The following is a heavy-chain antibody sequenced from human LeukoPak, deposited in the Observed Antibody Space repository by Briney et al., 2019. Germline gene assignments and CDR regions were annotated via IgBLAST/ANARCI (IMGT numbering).Heavy chain of an antibody. CDR1: VYSLSSGYN. Sequence: SETLSLTCTLSVYSLSSGYNGGWIGQPAGKGLGWIGRIYTSGSTNYNPSLKSRVTISVDTSKNQFSLKLSSVTAADTAVYYCAREDYDSIYMDVWGKGTTVTISS. CDR3: AREDYDSIYMDV. CDR2: IYTSGST. D-gene: IGHD3-22*01. J-gene: IGHJ6*03. V-gene: IGHV4-61*02.